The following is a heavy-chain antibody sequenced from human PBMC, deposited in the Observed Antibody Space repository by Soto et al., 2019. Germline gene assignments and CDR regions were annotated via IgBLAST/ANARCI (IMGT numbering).Heavy chain of an antibody. CDR3: ARGRAVAGIWAYNWFDP. Sequence: PVGSLRLSCAASGFTVSSNYMSWVRQAPGKGLEWVSVIYSGGSTYYADSVKGRFTISRDNSKNTLYLQMNSLRAEDTAVYYCARGRAVAGIWAYNWFDPWGQGTLVTVSS. CDR1: GFTVSSNY. V-gene: IGHV3-53*01. D-gene: IGHD6-19*01. CDR2: IYSGGST. J-gene: IGHJ5*02.